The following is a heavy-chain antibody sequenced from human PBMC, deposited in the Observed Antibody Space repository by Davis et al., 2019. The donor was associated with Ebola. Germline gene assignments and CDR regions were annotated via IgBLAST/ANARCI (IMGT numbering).Heavy chain of an antibody. D-gene: IGHD6-19*01. CDR2: VFYSGYA. J-gene: IGHJ2*01. Sequence: PGGSLRLSCTVSGGSIDNYYWTWIRQPPGKGLEWIGNVFYSGYANYNPSLKSRVTISVDTSKNQFSLNLLSATAADTAVYYCARMDTSDWYWFFDVWGRGSLVSVSS. CDR3: ARMDTSDWYWFFDV. CDR1: GGSIDNYY. V-gene: IGHV4-59*01.